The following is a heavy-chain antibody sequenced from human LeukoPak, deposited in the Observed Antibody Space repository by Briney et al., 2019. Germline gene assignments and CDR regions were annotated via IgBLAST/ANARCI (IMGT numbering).Heavy chain of an antibody. J-gene: IGHJ4*02. Sequence: GGSLRLSCAASGFTVSSNYMSWVRQAPGKGLERVSVIYSGGSTYYADSVKGRFTISRDNSKNTLYLQMNSLRAEDTAVYYCARDCEFSSGWALDYWGQGTLVTVSS. CDR1: GFTVSSNY. V-gene: IGHV3-53*01. CDR2: IYSGGST. CDR3: ARDCEFSSGWALDY. D-gene: IGHD6-19*01.